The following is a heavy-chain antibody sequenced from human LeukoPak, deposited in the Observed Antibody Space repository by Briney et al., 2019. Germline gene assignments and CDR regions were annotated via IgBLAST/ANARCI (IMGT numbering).Heavy chain of an antibody. J-gene: IGHJ4*02. CDR3: ARENGYRYDY. Sequence: AETLSLTCTVSGGSITSYYWSWIRQPPGKGLEWIGSIYYSGSTNYNPSLKSRVTISVDTSKNQFSLKLSSVTAADTALYYCARENGYRYDYWGQGILVSVSS. CDR1: GGSITSYY. D-gene: IGHD5-18*01. CDR2: IYYSGST. V-gene: IGHV4-59*01.